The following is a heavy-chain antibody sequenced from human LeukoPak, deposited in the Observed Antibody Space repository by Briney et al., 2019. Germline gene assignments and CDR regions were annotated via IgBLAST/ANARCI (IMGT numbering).Heavy chain of an antibody. D-gene: IGHD6-25*01. J-gene: IGHJ6*03. V-gene: IGHV3-69-1*02. CDR2: VGTGADT. Sequence: NPGGSLRLSCLASGFTFSIYAMDWVRQAPGQGLKWVSAVGTGADTYYADSVEGRFTISRDNAKNSLFLQMNSLRGEDTAVYYCARDGTPSYTSGWVYMDAWGKGTTVTIS. CDR1: GFTFSIYA. CDR3: ARDGTPSYTSGWVYMDA.